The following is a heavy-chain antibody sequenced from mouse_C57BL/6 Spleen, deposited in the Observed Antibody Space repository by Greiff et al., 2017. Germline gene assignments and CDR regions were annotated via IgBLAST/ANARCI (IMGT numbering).Heavy chain of an antibody. V-gene: IGHV1-37*01. CDR3: AKEIYYDYEDYAMDY. J-gene: IGHJ4*01. CDR2: INPYNGDT. Sequence: EVKLVESGPELVKPGASVKISCKASGYSFTGYFMNWVKQSHGKSLEWIGRINPYNGDTFYNQKFKGKATLTVDKSSSTAHMELLSLTSEDFAVYYCAKEIYYDYEDYAMDYWGQGTSVTVSS. D-gene: IGHD2-4*01. CDR1: GYSFTGYF.